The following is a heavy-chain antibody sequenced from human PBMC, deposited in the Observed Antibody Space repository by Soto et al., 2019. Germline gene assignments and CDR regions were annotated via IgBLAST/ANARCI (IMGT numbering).Heavy chain of an antibody. CDR2: FNPILDST. Sequence: QEQVVQSGPAMKEPGSSVKVSCRASGIMSSGYGFSWVRQAPGQGLEWVGMFNPILDSTLYAQNLQGRVSLSVDKSRDTAYLEVTSLRLEDTAIYFCATMKRARLDSWGRGTVVTVSS. J-gene: IGHJ4*02. CDR1: GIMSSGYG. D-gene: IGHD6-25*01. CDR3: ATMKRARLDS. V-gene: IGHV1-69*09.